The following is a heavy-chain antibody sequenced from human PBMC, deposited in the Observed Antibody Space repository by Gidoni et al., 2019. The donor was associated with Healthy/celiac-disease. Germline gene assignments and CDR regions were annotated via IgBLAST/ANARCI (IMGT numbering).Heavy chain of an antibody. J-gene: IGHJ4*02. Sequence: QVQLQQWGAGLLQPSETLSLTCAVYGGSFSGYYWGWIRQPPGKGLGWIGEINHSGSTNYNPSLKSPVTISVDTSKNQFSLKLSSVTAADTAVYYCARGGIYGSGGYSDGAIDYWGQGTLVTVSS. D-gene: IGHD3-10*01. CDR3: ARGGIYGSGGYSDGAIDY. CDR2: INHSGST. V-gene: IGHV4-34*01. CDR1: GGSFSGYY.